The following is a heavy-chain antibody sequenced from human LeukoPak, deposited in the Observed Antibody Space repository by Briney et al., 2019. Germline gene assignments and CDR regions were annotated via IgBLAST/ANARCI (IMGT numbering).Heavy chain of an antibody. CDR1: GFSFSSYA. D-gene: IGHD4-17*01. CDR2: ISYDGSNK. CDR3: ARETGSAVGSTDFDY. J-gene: IGHJ4*02. Sequence: GGSLRLSCAASGFSFSSYAIHWVRQAPGKGLEWVAVISYDGSNKYYADSVKGRFTISRDNSKNTLYLQMNSLRAEDTAVYYCARETGSAVGSTDFDYWGQGTLVTVSS. V-gene: IGHV3-30-3*01.